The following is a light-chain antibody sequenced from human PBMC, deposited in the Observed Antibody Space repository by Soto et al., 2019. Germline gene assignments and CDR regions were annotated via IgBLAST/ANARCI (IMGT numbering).Light chain of an antibody. V-gene: IGLV2-14*01. J-gene: IGLJ1*01. CDR3: CSYRSGSVYV. Sequence: QSVLTQPASVSGSPGQSITISCTGTSSDVGGYDRVSWYQQRPDNAPKLIIYEVSNRPSGISNRFSGSKSGDTASLTISGLQAEDEADYYCCSYRSGSVYVFGSGTKVNVL. CDR2: EVS. CDR1: SSDVGGYDR.